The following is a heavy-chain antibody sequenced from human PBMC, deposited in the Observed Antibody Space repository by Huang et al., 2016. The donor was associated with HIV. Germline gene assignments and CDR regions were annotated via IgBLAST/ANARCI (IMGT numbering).Heavy chain of an antibody. J-gene: IGHJ3*02. CDR2: FAPENGET. CDR1: GYTLSELS. V-gene: IGHV1-24*01. Sequence: VQLVQSGAEVKKPGASVKVSCKVSGYTLSELSIPRVRQAPGKGLEWMGGFAPENGETIYAQNFQGRVTMTEDTSTDTAYMELHSLRPEDTAVYYCAAGYDTYYDIWGQGTMVIASS. CDR3: AAGYDTYYDI. D-gene: IGHD2-21*01.